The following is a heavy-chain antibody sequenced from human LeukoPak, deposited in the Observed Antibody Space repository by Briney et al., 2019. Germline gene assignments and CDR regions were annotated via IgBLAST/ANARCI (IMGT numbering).Heavy chain of an antibody. J-gene: IGHJ4*02. CDR2: ISWNSDTI. CDR1: GFTFDEYA. Sequence: GGSLSLSRATSGFTFDEYAMHWVRQAPGKGLVWVSGISWNSDTIAYAGSVKGRFTISRDNAKNSLYLQMNSLRAEDTALYYCAKDRDYGDLGVGFDFWGQGTLVTVSS. CDR3: AKDRDYGDLGVGFDF. V-gene: IGHV3-9*01. D-gene: IGHD4-17*01.